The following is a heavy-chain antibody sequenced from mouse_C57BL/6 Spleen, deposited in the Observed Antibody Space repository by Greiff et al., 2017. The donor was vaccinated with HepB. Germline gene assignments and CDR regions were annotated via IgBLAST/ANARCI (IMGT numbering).Heavy chain of an antibody. D-gene: IGHD2-4*01. Sequence: VQLQQSGPELVKPGASVKISCKASGYSFTDYNMNWVKQSNGKSLEWIGVINPNYGTTSYNQKFKGKATFTVDQSSSAAYMPLNSLTSEDSAVYYGTRGAYDYDELRSMDYWGQGTTVTVSS. CDR2: INPNYGTT. CDR3: TRGAYDYDELRSMDY. CDR1: GYSFTDYN. V-gene: IGHV1-39*01. J-gene: IGHJ4*01.